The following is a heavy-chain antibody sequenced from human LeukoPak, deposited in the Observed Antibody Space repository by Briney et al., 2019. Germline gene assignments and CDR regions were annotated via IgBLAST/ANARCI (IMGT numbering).Heavy chain of an antibody. J-gene: IGHJ4*02. Sequence: GGSLRLSCAASGFTFSSYGMHWVRQAPGKGLEWVAFIRYDGSNKNYADSVKGRFTISRDNSKNTLYLQMNSLRAEDTAVYYCAKDERYYFDYWGQGTLVTVSS. CDR1: GFTFSSYG. CDR2: IRYDGSNK. CDR3: AKDERYYFDY. V-gene: IGHV3-30*02.